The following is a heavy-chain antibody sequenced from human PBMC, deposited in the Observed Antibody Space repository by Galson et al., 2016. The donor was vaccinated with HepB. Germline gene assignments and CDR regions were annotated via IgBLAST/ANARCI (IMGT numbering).Heavy chain of an antibody. CDR3: ARVGDKEIVRTRRPHFDT. J-gene: IGHJ4*02. Sequence: SETLSLTCTLSGGSISSSDYNWDWIRRPPGKGLEWIGDIHKSGRSTYNPSLKSRITISLDTSKSQVSLRLTSVTAADTAVYYCARVGDKEIVRTRRPHFDTGGQGTLVTVSS. CDR1: GGSISSSDYN. V-gene: IGHV4-61*08. D-gene: IGHD3-10*01. CDR2: IHKSGRS.